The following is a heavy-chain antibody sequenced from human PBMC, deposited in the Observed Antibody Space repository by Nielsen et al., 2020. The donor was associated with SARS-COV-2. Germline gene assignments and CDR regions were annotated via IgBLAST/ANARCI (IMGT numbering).Heavy chain of an antibody. Sequence: SETLSLTCTVSGGSVTNSSYYWGWIRQPPGKGLEWIGSIYYSGSTYYNPSLKSRVSVSVDTSKNQLYLKLNSVTAADTAVYYCARNFGSGSPNWFDPWGQGTLVTVSS. CDR1: GGSVTNSSYY. CDR2: IYYSGST. V-gene: IGHV4-39*01. D-gene: IGHD3-10*01. J-gene: IGHJ5*02. CDR3: ARNFGSGSPNWFDP.